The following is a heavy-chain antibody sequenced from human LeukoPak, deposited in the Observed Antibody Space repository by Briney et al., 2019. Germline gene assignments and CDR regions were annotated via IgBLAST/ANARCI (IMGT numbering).Heavy chain of an antibody. Sequence: ASVKVSCKVSGYTLTELSMHWVRQAPGKGLEWMGGFDPEDGETIYAQKFQGRVTMTEDTSTDTAYMELSSLRSEGTAVYYCATAPLFMGYYYMDVWGKGTTVTISS. CDR3: ATAPLFMGYYYMDV. J-gene: IGHJ6*03. V-gene: IGHV1-24*01. CDR1: GYTLTELS. D-gene: IGHD3-10*01. CDR2: FDPEDGET.